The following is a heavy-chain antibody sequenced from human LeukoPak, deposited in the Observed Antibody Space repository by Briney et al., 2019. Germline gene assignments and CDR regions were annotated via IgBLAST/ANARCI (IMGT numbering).Heavy chain of an antibody. D-gene: IGHD3/OR15-3a*01. CDR2: IYHSGST. J-gene: IGHJ4*02. CDR1: GYSISSGYY. V-gene: IGHV4-38-2*02. CDR3: ARQTGSGLFTLP. Sequence: SETLSLTCTVSGYSISSGYYWGWIRQPPGKGLEWIGSIYHSGSTYYNPSLKSRVTISVDSSKNQFSLMLSSVTAADTAVYYCARQTGSGLFTLPGGQGTLVTVSS.